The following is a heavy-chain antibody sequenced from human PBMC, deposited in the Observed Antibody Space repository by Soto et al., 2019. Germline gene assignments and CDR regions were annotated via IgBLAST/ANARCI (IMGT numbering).Heavy chain of an antibody. CDR3: AADRGNSSSWQLDY. V-gene: IGHV4-30-4*01. J-gene: IGHJ4*02. CDR2: VYSSGNT. CDR1: GGSGSRDSF. D-gene: IGHD6-13*01. Sequence: QVQLQESGPGLVRPSQTLSLTCTVSGGSGSRDSFWNWIRQSPGKGLEWIGYVYSSGNTFYSPSLKDRALISLDTSKSQFSLKLRSVTAADTAVYYCAADRGNSSSWQLDYWGQGALVTVSS.